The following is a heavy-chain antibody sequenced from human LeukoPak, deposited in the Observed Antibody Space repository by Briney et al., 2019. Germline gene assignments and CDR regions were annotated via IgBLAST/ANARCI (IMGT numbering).Heavy chain of an antibody. Sequence: SETLSLTCTVSGGSISSYYWSWIRQPPGKGLEWIGYIYYSGSTNYNPSLKSRVTISVDTSKNQFSLKLSSVTAADTAVYYCARRVFWSGCYYFDYWGQGTLVTVSS. V-gene: IGHV4-59*08. CDR1: GGSISSYY. CDR2: IYYSGST. J-gene: IGHJ4*02. D-gene: IGHD3-3*01. CDR3: ARRVFWSGCYYFDY.